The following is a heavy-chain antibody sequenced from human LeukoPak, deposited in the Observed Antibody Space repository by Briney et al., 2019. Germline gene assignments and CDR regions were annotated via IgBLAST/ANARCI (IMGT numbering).Heavy chain of an antibody. CDR2: IYTSGST. V-gene: IGHV4-4*07. Sequence: SETLSLTCTVSGGSISSYYWSWIRQPAGKGLEWIGRIYTSGSTNYNPSLKSRVTISVDTSKNQFSLKLSSVTAADTAVYYCARVGRLQDIVVVVPYYFDYWGQGTLVTVSS. J-gene: IGHJ4*02. CDR1: GGSISSYY. D-gene: IGHD2-15*01. CDR3: ARVGRLQDIVVVVPYYFDY.